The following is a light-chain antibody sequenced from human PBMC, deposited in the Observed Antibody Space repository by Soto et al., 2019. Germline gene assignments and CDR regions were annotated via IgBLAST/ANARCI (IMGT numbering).Light chain of an antibody. CDR1: QSVYSL. V-gene: IGKV3-11*01. CDR2: DAA. Sequence: EIVLTQSPATLSLSPGERATVSCRASQSVYSLLAWFQQKPGQVPRLLIYDAATRATGIPARFSGSGYGTDFTRTISSLEPEDFAVYFCQQRANLWTFGQGTRVQIK. CDR3: QQRANLWT. J-gene: IGKJ1*01.